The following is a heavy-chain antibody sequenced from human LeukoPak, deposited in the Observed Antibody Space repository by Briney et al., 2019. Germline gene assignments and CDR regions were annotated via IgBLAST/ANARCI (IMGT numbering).Heavy chain of an antibody. CDR2: INHSGST. Sequence: IPSETLSLTCAVYGVSFSGYYWSWLRQPPGKGLEWIGEINHSGSTNYNPPLKSRVTISVDTSKNQFSLKLSSVTAADTAVYYCARGGPVDIVVVVAAIGLDYWGQGTLVTVSS. D-gene: IGHD2-15*01. V-gene: IGHV4-34*01. J-gene: IGHJ4*02. CDR3: ARGGPVDIVVVVAAIGLDY. CDR1: GVSFSGYY.